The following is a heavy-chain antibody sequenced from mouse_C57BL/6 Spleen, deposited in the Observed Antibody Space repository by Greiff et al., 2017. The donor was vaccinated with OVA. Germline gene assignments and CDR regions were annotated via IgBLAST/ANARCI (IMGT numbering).Heavy chain of an antibody. CDR2: INYDGSST. D-gene: IGHD1-1*01. J-gene: IGHJ2*01. V-gene: IGHV5-16*01. CDR1: GFTFSDYY. Sequence: EVNVVESEGGLVQPGSSMKLSCTASGFTFSDYYMAWVRQVPEKGLEWVANINYDGSSTYYLDSLKSRFIISRDNAKNILYLQMSSLKSEDTATYYCARAYGSSYGFFDYWGQGTTLTVSS. CDR3: ARAYGSSYGFFDY.